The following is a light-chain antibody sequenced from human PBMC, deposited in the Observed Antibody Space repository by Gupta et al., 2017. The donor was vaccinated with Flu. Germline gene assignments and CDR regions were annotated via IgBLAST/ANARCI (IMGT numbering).Light chain of an antibody. Sequence: EIVLTQSPGTLSLSPGERATLSCRASQSVSSSYLAWYQQKPGQAPRLLIYGASSRATGIPDRFSGSGSGTDFTLTISRLEPEDFAVYYCQQYGSSPITFAKGHDWRLN. CDR1: QSVSSSY. CDR3: QQYGSSPIT. CDR2: GAS. V-gene: IGKV3-20*01. J-gene: IGKJ5*01.